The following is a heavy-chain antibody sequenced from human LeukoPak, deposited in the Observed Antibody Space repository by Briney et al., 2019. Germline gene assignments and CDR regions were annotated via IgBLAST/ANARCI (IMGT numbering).Heavy chain of an antibody. J-gene: IGHJ4*02. D-gene: IGHD6-19*01. CDR2: ISNSGSST. V-gene: IGHV3-23*01. Sequence: GGSLRLSCAVSGFAFSSYAMSWVRQAPGKGLEWVSSISNSGSSTYYADSVKGRFTISRDNSKNTLYLQMNSLRAEDTAVYYCAKAGVHSSGSYWGQGTLVTVSS. CDR1: GFAFSSYA. CDR3: AKAGVHSSGSY.